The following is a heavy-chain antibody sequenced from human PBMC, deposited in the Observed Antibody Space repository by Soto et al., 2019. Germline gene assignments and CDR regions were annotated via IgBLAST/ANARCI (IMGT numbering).Heavy chain of an antibody. D-gene: IGHD1-26*01. Sequence: GGSLRLSCAASGFSVSSSYMGWVRQAPGKGLEWVSVIYSGGTSFYGDSVKGRFTISRDNSKNTLYLQMNSLRAEDRAVYYCARGSYSGSSYRYYFDYWGQGTLVTVSS. CDR2: IYSGGTS. CDR1: GFSVSSSY. CDR3: ARGSYSGSSYRYYFDY. V-gene: IGHV3-53*01. J-gene: IGHJ4*02.